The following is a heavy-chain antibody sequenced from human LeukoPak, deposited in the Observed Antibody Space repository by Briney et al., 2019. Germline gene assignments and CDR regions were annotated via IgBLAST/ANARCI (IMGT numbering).Heavy chain of an antibody. Sequence: ASVKVSCKASGYTFTGYYMHWVRQAPGQGLEWMGWINPNNGGTNYAQKFQGRVTMTRDTSISTAYMERSRLTSDDTAVYYCARGRGTTSSNFDYWGQGTLVTVSS. CDR2: INPNNGGT. CDR3: ARGRGTTSSNFDY. D-gene: IGHD2-2*01. V-gene: IGHV1-2*02. CDR1: GYTFTGYY. J-gene: IGHJ4*02.